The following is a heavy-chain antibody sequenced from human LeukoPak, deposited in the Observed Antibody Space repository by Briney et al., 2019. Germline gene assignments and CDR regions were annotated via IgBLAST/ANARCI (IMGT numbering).Heavy chain of an antibody. V-gene: IGHV4-4*07. Sequence: SETLSLTCTVSGGSISSYYWSWIRQPAGKGLGWIGRIYTSGSTNYNPSLKSRVTMSVDTSKNQFSLKLSSVTAADTAVYYCARGIAAAFPGWFDPWGQGTLVTVSS. CDR3: ARGIAAAFPGWFDP. D-gene: IGHD6-13*01. CDR2: IYTSGST. J-gene: IGHJ5*02. CDR1: GGSISSYY.